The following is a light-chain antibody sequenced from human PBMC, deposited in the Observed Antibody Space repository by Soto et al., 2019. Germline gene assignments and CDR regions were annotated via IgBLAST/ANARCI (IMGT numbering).Light chain of an antibody. CDR2: GVS. CDR1: RSDIGSYNY. J-gene: IGLJ1*01. CDR3: ISYTGSSTSYV. Sequence: QSALTQPASVSGSPGQSITISCSRTRSDIGSYNYVAWYQQFPGKTPKILIYGVSNRPSGVSSRFPGSKSGNTASLTISGLQAEDEADYYCISYTGSSTSYVFGSGTKVTVL. V-gene: IGLV2-14*01.